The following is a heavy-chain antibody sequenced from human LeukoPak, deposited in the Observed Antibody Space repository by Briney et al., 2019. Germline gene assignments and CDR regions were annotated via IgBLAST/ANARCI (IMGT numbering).Heavy chain of an antibody. CDR3: ARGIEWGALDY. V-gene: IGHV4-59*01. Sequence: SETLSLTCTVSGGSISSYYWSWIRQLPGKGLEWIGYIYYSGSTNYNPSLKSRVTISVDTSKNQFSLKLSSVTAADTAVYYCARGIEWGALDYWGQGTLVTVSS. CDR2: IYYSGST. J-gene: IGHJ4*02. D-gene: IGHD1-26*01. CDR1: GGSISSYY.